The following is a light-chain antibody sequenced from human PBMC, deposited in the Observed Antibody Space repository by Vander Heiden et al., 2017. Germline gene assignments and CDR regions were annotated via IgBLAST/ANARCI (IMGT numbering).Light chain of an antibody. V-gene: IGKV1-9*01. Sequence: DIQLTQSPSFLSASVGDRVTITCRASQGISSFLAWYQQKPGKAPKLLIYAASTLQSGVPSRFSGSGSGTEFTLTISSLQPEDFATHDCQRFTFGGGTKVEIK. J-gene: IGKJ4*01. CDR2: AAS. CDR3: QRFT. CDR1: QGISSF.